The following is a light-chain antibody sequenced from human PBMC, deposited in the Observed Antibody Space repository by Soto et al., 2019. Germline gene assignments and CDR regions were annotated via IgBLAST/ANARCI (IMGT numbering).Light chain of an antibody. CDR3: SSYTINSTLV. CDR2: DVS. V-gene: IGLV2-14*01. J-gene: IGLJ1*01. CDR1: SSDIGVYNY. Sequence: QSVLTQPASVSGSPGQSITVSCTGTSSDIGVYNYVSWYQQHPGKAPKVMIYDVSNRPSGVSNRFSGSKSGNTASLTISGLPADDEADYYCSSYTINSTLVFGTGTKVTVL.